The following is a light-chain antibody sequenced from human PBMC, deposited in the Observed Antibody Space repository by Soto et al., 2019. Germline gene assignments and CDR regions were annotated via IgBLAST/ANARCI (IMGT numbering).Light chain of an antibody. V-gene: IGKV1-39*01. J-gene: IGKJ1*01. Sequence: DIQMTQSPSSLSASVGDRVTITCRASQSVDDYFSWYQQIPGRAPKLLIYAASHLQSWVPSRFRGSGYGTDFTLTISSLQPEDSAIYYCLQSYDTPWTFGQGTTVEIK. CDR1: QSVDDY. CDR2: AAS. CDR3: LQSYDTPWT.